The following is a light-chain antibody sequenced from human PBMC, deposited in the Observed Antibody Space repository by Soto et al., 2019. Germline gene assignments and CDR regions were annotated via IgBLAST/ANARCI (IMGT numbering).Light chain of an antibody. V-gene: IGKV1-5*03. Sequence: DIQMTPSPSTLSASVGDRVTITCRASQSISNWLAWYQQKPGKAPKLLIFKASTLESGVPSRFSGSGSGTEFTLNIRSLQPDDFATYHCQQYDTYPRTFGQGTKVDIK. J-gene: IGKJ1*01. CDR3: QQYDTYPRT. CDR2: KAS. CDR1: QSISNW.